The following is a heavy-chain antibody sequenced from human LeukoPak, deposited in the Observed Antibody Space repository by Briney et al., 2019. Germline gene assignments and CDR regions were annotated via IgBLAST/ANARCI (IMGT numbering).Heavy chain of an antibody. V-gene: IGHV4-39*07. CDR2: IYYSGST. D-gene: IGHD6-13*01. J-gene: IGHJ3*02. CDR3: ARMGITVDAFDI. CDR1: GGSISSSSYY. Sequence: SETLSLTCTVSGGSISSSSYYWGWIRQPPGKGLEWIGSIYYSGSTYYNPSLKSRVTISVDTSKNQFSLKLSSVTAADTAVYYCARMGITVDAFDIWGQGTMVTVSS.